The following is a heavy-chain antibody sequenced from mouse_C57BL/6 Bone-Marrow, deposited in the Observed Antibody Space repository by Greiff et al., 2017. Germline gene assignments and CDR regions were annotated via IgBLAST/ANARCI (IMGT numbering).Heavy chain of an antibody. Sequence: EVQLQESGAELVRPGASVKLSCTASGFNIKDDYMHWVKQRPEQGLEWIGWIDPENGDTEYASKFQGKATLPADTSSHTASLQLSSLTSADSAGDYCTAALITTVVERYFDVGGTGPTATVSS. CDR3: TAALITTVVERYFDV. V-gene: IGHV14-4*01. CDR2: IDPENGDT. J-gene: IGHJ1*03. CDR1: GFNIKDDY. D-gene: IGHD1-1*01.